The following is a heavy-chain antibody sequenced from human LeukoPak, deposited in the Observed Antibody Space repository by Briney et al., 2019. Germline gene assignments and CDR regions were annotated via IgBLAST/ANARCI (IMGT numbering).Heavy chain of an antibody. D-gene: IGHD4-17*01. J-gene: IGHJ2*01. CDR2: INHSGST. CDR3: AREGTVTSPPWNFDL. Sequence: PPQSLSLSSAVSGGAPSGVDGSSVRQPPGKGLEWIGEINHSGSTNYNPSLKSRVTISVDTANNQFSLKLSSVTAADTAVYYCAREGTVTSPPWNFDLWGRGTLVTVSS. CDR1: GGAPSGVD. V-gene: IGHV4-34*01.